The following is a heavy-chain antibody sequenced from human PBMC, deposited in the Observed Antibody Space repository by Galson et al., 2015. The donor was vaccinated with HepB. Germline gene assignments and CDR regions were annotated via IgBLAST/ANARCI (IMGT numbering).Heavy chain of an antibody. CDR3: ARVFIGRYYFDY. Sequence: SLRLSCAASGFTFSSYSMNWVRQAPGKGLEWVSSISSSSSYIYYADSVKGRFTISRDNAKNSLYLQMNSLRAEDTAVYYCARVFIGRYYFDYWGQGTLVTVSS. J-gene: IGHJ4*02. CDR2: ISSSSSYI. V-gene: IGHV3-21*01. CDR1: GFTFSSYS. D-gene: IGHD2-15*01.